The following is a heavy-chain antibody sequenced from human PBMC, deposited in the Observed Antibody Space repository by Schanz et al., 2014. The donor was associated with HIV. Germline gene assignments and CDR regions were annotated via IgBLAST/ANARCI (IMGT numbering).Heavy chain of an antibody. Sequence: EVQLLESGGGLVRPGGSLRLSCVASGFTSGSYWMSWVRQTPGKGLEWVANIKQDGGEKHYVDSVKGRFTISRDNVKNSLYLQMNTVTAEDTAIYFCTRDVLYYGGYYFDSWGQGILVTVSS. CDR1: GFTSGSYW. V-gene: IGHV3-7*01. J-gene: IGHJ4*02. CDR3: TRDVLYYGGYYFDS. CDR2: IKQDGGEK. D-gene: IGHD1-26*01.